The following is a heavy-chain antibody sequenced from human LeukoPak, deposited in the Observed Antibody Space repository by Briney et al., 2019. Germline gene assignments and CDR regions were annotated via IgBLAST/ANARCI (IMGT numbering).Heavy chain of an antibody. D-gene: IGHD5-24*01. CDR1: GFTFSSYA. J-gene: IGHJ4*02. CDR3: ARDPQVATIK. Sequence: TGGSLRLSCAASGFTFSSYAMHWVRQAPGKGLEWVAVMSYDGSNKYYADSVKGRFTISRDNSKNTLYLQMNSLRAEDTAVYYCARDPQVATIKWGQGTLVTVSS. CDR2: MSYDGSNK. V-gene: IGHV3-30-3*01.